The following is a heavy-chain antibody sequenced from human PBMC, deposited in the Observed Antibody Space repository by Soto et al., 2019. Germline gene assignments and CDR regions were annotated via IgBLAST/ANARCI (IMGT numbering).Heavy chain of an antibody. V-gene: IGHV1-18*01. CDR1: GYTFTSYG. D-gene: IGHD1-26*01. CDR2: ISAYNGNT. J-gene: IGHJ6*02. Sequence: ASVKVSCKASGYTFTSYGISWVRQAPGQGLEWMGWISAYNGNTNYAQKLQGRVTMTTDTSTSTAYMELRSLRSDDTAVYYCPRGGKSASYTGYYYYYGMDVWGQGTTVTVSS. CDR3: PRGGKSASYTGYYYYYGMDV.